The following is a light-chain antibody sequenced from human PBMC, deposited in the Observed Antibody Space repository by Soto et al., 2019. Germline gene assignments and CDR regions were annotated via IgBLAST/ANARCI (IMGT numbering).Light chain of an antibody. J-gene: IGLJ1*01. CDR1: SSDVGGYNY. Sequence: QLVLTQPASVSGSPGQSITISCTGTSSDVGGYNYVSWYQQHPGKAPKLMIYGVSNRPSGVSNRFSGSKSGNTASLTISGLQAEDEADYYCSSYTSSTTLVVFGTGTKLTVL. CDR3: SSYTSSTTLVV. V-gene: IGLV2-14*01. CDR2: GVS.